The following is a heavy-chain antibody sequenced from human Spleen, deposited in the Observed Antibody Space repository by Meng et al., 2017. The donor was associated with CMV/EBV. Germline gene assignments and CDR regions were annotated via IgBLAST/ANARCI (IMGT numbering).Heavy chain of an antibody. CDR3: ARAEGEGAP. V-gene: IGHV4-38-2*02. D-gene: IGHD1-26*01. J-gene: IGHJ5*02. CDR2: IFHSGNT. Sequence: GSLRLSCTVSGYSINSGYYWGWIRQPPGKGLEWIGNIFHSGNTNYNPSLKSRVTISIDTSKNQFSLRLTSVTAADTAVYYCARAEGEGAPWGQGTLGTVSS. CDR1: GYSINSGYY.